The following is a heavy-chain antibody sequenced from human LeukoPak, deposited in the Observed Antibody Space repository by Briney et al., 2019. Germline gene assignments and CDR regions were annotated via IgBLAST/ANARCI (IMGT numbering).Heavy chain of an antibody. D-gene: IGHD3-22*01. CDR2: ISGSGGST. J-gene: IGHJ4*02. CDR3: AKVDSSGSTANY. V-gene: IGHV3-23*01. Sequence: GGSLRLSCAASGFTFSSYAMSWVRQAPGKGLEWVSAISGSGGSTYYADSVKGRFTISRDNSKNTLYPQMNSLRAEDTAVYYCAKVDSSGSTANYWGQGTLVTVSS. CDR1: GFTFSSYA.